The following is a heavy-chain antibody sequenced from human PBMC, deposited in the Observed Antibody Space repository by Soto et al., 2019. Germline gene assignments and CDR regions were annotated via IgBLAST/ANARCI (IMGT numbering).Heavy chain of an antibody. CDR1: GAPLSGAVYY. J-gene: IGHJ4*02. V-gene: IGHV4-31*03. D-gene: IGHD3-22*01. Sequence: PSETLSLTCTVSGAPLSGAVYYWSWIRQHPGKGLEWIGYISYNGGTSYNPSLESRVTISLDTSKNHFSLKLSSVTAADAAVYYCARSYYYDSRVFDNWGQGTLVTVS. CDR3: ARSYYYDSRVFDN. CDR2: ISYNGGT.